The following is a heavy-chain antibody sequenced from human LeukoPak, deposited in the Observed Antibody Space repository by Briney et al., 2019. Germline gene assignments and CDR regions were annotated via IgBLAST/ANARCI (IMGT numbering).Heavy chain of an antibody. D-gene: IGHD2-2*01. Sequence: ASVKVSCKASGYTFTSYGISWVRQAPGQGLEWMGWISAYNGNTNYAQKLQSRVTMTTDTSTSTAYMELRSLRSDDTAVYYCARGYCSSTSCYYWFDPWGQGTLVTVSS. CDR1: GYTFTSYG. V-gene: IGHV1-18*01. CDR2: ISAYNGNT. J-gene: IGHJ5*02. CDR3: ARGYCSSTSCYYWFDP.